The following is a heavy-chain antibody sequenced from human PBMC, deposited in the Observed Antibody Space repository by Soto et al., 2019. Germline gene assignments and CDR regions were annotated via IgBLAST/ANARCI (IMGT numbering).Heavy chain of an antibody. CDR1: GNTFTSYY. V-gene: IGHV1-46*03. CDR2: INPSSGST. D-gene: IGHD1-26*01. J-gene: IGHJ6*02. CDR3: ARDRAPGWAYYYGMDV. Sequence: QVQLVQSGAEVKKPGASVKVSCKASGNTFTSYYMHWVRQAPGQGLEWMGIINPSSGSTSYAQKLQGRVAMTRDTSTSTVYMELSSLRSEDTAVYYCARDRAPGWAYYYGMDVWGQGTTVTVSS.